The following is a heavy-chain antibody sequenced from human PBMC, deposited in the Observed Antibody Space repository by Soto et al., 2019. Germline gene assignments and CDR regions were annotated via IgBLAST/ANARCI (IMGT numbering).Heavy chain of an antibody. CDR1: GSIFIGYG. CDR2: IWHDGSEI. CDR3: SKDHVITMIVGFMCCVDY. D-gene: IGHD3-22*01. V-gene: IGHV3-33*06. Sequence: GGSLKLSCVVPGSIFIGYGMHWVRQAPGKGLEWVAVIWHDGSEIYYADSVKGRFTISRDNSKNTLYLQMNSLRAEDTAVYYCSKDHVITMIVGFMCCVDYWVQGTLVTVSA. J-gene: IGHJ4*02.